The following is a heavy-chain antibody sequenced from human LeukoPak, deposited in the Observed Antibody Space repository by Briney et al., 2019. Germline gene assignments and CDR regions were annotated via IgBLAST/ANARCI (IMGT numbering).Heavy chain of an antibody. Sequence: ASVKVSCKASGYTFTSYGISWVRQAPGQGLEWMGWISAYNGNTNYAQKLQGRVTMTTDTSTSTVYMELRSLRSDDTAVYYCARVVSSSEHFDYWGQGTLVTVSS. CDR3: ARVVSSSEHFDY. D-gene: IGHD6-6*01. CDR1: GYTFTSYG. CDR2: ISAYNGNT. J-gene: IGHJ4*02. V-gene: IGHV1-18*01.